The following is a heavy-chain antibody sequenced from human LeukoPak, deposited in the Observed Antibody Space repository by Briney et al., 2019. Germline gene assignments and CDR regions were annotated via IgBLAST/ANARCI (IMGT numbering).Heavy chain of an antibody. D-gene: IGHD3-10*01. CDR2: INHSGST. Sequence: PSETLSLTCAVYGGSFSGYYWSWIRQPPGKGLEWIGEINHSGSTNYNPSLKSRVTISVDTSKNQFSLKLSSVTAADTAVYYCARLGYYYGSGSNDYWGQGTLVTVSS. J-gene: IGHJ4*02. V-gene: IGHV4-34*01. CDR3: ARLGYYYGSGSNDY. CDR1: GGSFSGYY.